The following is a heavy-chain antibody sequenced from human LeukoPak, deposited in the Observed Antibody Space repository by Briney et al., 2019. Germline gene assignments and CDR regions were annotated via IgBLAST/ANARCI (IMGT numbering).Heavy chain of an antibody. CDR2: ISSSSSTI. V-gene: IGHV3-48*01. D-gene: IGHD6-13*01. CDR3: ARDNTRGSSWSGDYFDY. Sequence: GGSLRLSCAASGFTFSSYSMNWVRQAPGKGLEWVSYISSSSSTIYYAASVKGRFTISRDNAKNSLYLQMNSLRAEDAAVYYCARDNTRGSSWSGDYFDYWGQGTLVTVSS. J-gene: IGHJ4*02. CDR1: GFTFSSYS.